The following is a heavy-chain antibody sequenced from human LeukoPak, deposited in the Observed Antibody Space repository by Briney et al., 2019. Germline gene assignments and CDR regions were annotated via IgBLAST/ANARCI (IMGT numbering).Heavy chain of an antibody. Sequence: PGGSLRLSCAASGFTFSSYWMSWVRQAPGKGLEWVANIKQDGSEKYYVDSVKGRFTISRDNAKNSLYLQMNSLRAEDTAVYYCARGGIRFLEWLRLDAFDIWGQGTMVTVSS. J-gene: IGHJ3*02. D-gene: IGHD3-3*01. CDR1: GFTFSSYW. V-gene: IGHV3-7*01. CDR3: ARGGIRFLEWLRLDAFDI. CDR2: IKQDGSEK.